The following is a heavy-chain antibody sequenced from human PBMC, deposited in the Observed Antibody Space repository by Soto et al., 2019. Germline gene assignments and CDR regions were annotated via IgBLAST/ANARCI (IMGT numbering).Heavy chain of an antibody. CDR2: IYYNGNT. V-gene: IGHV4-30-4*08. Sequence: SETLSLTCTVSGGSILNDDYYGSGSRQPPGKGLGWIGHIYYNGNTSYNPSLKSRLTMSLDTSQNQFSLHLTSVIAADSASYFCARATTVTSSLLYYGLDVWGQGTTVT. J-gene: IGHJ6*02. CDR3: ARATTVTSSLLYYGLDV. D-gene: IGHD4-17*01. CDR1: GGSILNDDYY.